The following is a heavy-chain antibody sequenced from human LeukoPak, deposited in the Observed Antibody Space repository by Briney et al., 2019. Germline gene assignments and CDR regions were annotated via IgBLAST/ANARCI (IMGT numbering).Heavy chain of an antibody. D-gene: IGHD6-13*01. CDR3: AKDPLSSSWYRYYYYCYGMDV. J-gene: IGHJ6*02. Sequence: PGGSLRLSCAASGFTFSSYGMHWVRQAPGKGLEWVAVISYDGSSKYYADSVKGRFTISRDNSKNTLYLQMNSLRAEDTAVYYCAKDPLSSSWYRYYYYCYGMDVWGQGTTVTVSS. CDR1: GFTFSSYG. CDR2: ISYDGSSK. V-gene: IGHV3-30*18.